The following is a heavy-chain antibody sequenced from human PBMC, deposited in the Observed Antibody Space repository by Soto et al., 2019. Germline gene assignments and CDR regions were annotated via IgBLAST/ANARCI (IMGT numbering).Heavy chain of an antibody. D-gene: IGHD5-12*01. CDR2: IKQDRGEE. Sequence: EVQLVESGGGLVQPGGSLRLSCAASGFSFSSYWMSWVRQAPGKGLEWVANIKQDRGEEYSVDSVKGRFTIPRDNAKNSLNLQMNSLRAEDTAVYYCARLYSGYDYYYYYYMDVWGKGTTVTVSS. CDR3: ARLYSGYDYYYYYYMDV. J-gene: IGHJ6*03. V-gene: IGHV3-7*01. CDR1: GFSFSSYW.